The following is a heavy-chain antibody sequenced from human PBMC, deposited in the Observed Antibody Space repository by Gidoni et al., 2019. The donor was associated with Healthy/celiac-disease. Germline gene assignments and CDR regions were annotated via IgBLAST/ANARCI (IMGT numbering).Heavy chain of an antibody. CDR1: GYTFTSYG. J-gene: IGHJ3*02. V-gene: IGHV1-18*01. CDR2: ISAYNGNT. D-gene: IGHD3-22*01. CDR3: ARDLDSYYDSSGYYYDAFDI. Sequence: QVQLVQSGAEVKKPGASVKVSCQASGYTFTSYGISWVRQAPGQGLAWMGWISAYNGNTNYAQKLQGRVTMTTDTSTSTAYMELRSLRSDDTAVYYCARDLDSYYDSSGYYYDAFDIWGQGTMVTVSS.